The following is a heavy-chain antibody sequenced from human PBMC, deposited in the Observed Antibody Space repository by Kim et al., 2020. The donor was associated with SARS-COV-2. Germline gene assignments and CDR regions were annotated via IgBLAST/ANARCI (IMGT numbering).Heavy chain of an antibody. CDR3: TLYYGSGSYGMDV. J-gene: IGHJ6*02. V-gene: IGHV3-73*01. D-gene: IGHD3-10*01. CDR2: IRSKANSYAT. CDR1: GFTFSGSA. Sequence: GGSLRLSCAASGFTFSGSAMHWVRQASGKGLEWVGRIRSKANSYATAYAASVKGRFTISRDDSKNTAYLQMNSLKTEDTAVYYCTLYYGSGSYGMDVWGQGTTVTVSS.